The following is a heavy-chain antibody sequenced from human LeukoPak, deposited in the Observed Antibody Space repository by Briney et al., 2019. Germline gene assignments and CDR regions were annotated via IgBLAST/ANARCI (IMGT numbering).Heavy chain of an antibody. CDR2: IYYSGST. CDR1: GGSISSSSYY. D-gene: IGHD3-22*01. CDR3: ARLDMGYSSSSGAHPYDSSGYYYFDY. J-gene: IGHJ4*02. V-gene: IGHV4-39*01. Sequence: PSETLSLTCTVSGGSISSSSYYWGWIRQPPGKGLEWIGSIYYSGSTYYNPSLKSRVTISVDTSKNQFSLKLSSVTAADTAVYYCARLDMGYSSSSGAHPYDSSGYYYFDYWGQGTLVTVPS.